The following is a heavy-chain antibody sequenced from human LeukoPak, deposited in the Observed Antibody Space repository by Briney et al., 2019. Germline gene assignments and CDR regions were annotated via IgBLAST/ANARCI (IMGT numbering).Heavy chain of an antibody. CDR3: ARDDGDYGDYFSS. V-gene: IGHV4-38-2*02. D-gene: IGHD4-17*01. CDR2: IYHSGST. Sequence: SETLSLTXAVSGYSISSGYYWGWIRQPPGKGLEWIGSIYHSGSTNYNPSLKSRVTISVDTSKNQFSLKLSSVTAADTAVYYCARDDGDYGDYFSSWGQGTLVTVSS. CDR1: GYSISSGYY. J-gene: IGHJ4*02.